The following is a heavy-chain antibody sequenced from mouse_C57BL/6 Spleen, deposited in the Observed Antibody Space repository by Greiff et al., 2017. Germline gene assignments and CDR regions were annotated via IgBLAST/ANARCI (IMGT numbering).Heavy chain of an antibody. CDR2: IHPSDSDT. Sequence: QVQLQQPGAELVKPGASVKVSCKASGYTFTSYWMHWVKQRPGQGLEWIGRIHPSDSDTNYNQKFKGKATLTVDKSSSTAYMQLSSLTSEDSAVYYCAIRLDLPEYFDVWGTGTTVTVSS. CDR1: GYTFTSYW. V-gene: IGHV1-74*01. J-gene: IGHJ1*03. CDR3: AIRLDLPEYFDV.